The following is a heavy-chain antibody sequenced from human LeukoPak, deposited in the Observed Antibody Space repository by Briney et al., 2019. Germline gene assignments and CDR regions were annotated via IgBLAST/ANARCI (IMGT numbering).Heavy chain of an antibody. V-gene: IGHV3-53*05. CDR1: GFTVSSND. J-gene: IGHJ4*02. D-gene: IGHD3-9*01. CDR2: IYSGGST. CDR3: AKGGNYDILTGFGNDDY. Sequence: QPGGSLRLSCAASGFTVSSNDMSWVRQAPGKGLEWVSVIYSGGSTYYADSVKGRFTISRDNSKNTLYLQMNSLRAEDTAVYYCAKGGNYDILTGFGNDDYWGQGTLVTVSS.